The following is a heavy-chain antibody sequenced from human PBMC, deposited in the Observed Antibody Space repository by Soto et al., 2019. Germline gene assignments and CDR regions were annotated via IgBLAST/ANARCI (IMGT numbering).Heavy chain of an antibody. CDR1: GYTFTSYG. CDR3: ARWGNYYGSGSYYNYYFDY. D-gene: IGHD3-10*01. CDR2: ISAYNGNT. Sequence: QVQLVQYGAEVKKPGASVKVSCKASGYTFTSYGISLVRQAPGQGLEWMGWISAYNGNTNYAQKLQGRVTMTTDTSTSTAYMELRSLRSDDTAVYYCARWGNYYGSGSYYNYYFDYWGQGTLVTVSS. V-gene: IGHV1-18*04. J-gene: IGHJ4*02.